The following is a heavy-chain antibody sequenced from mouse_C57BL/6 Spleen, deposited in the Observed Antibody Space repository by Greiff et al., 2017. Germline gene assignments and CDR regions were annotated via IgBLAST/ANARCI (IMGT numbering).Heavy chain of an antibody. Sequence: QVQLKQPGAELVKPGASVKLSCKASGYTFTSYWMHWVKQRPGQGLEWIGMIHPNSGSTNYNEKFKSKATLTVDKSSSTAYMQLSSLTSEDSAVYYCARYDWDFAYWGQGTLVTVSA. CDR3: ARYDWDFAY. D-gene: IGHD4-1*01. V-gene: IGHV1-64*01. J-gene: IGHJ3*01. CDR1: GYTFTSYW. CDR2: IHPNSGST.